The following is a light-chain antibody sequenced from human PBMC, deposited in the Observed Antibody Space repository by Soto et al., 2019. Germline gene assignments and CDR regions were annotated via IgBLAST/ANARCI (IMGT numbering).Light chain of an antibody. Sequence: EIVMTQSPATLSVSPGERATLSCRASQSVSSNLAWYQQKRGQSPRLLIYGTSTRATGIPARFSGSGSGIEFTLTISSLQSEDFAVYYCHQYNFWPTFGQGTKVEIK. CDR2: GTS. CDR1: QSVSSN. CDR3: HQYNFWPT. J-gene: IGKJ1*01. V-gene: IGKV3-15*01.